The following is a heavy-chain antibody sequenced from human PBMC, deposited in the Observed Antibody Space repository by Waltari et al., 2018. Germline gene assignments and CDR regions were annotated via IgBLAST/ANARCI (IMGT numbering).Heavy chain of an antibody. D-gene: IGHD6-19*01. CDR3: ARVRPVAGPFDY. V-gene: IGHV4-59*12. Sequence: QVQLQESGPGLVKPSETLSLTCTVSGGSISSYYWSWIRQPPGKGLEWIGYIYYSGSTNYNPSLKSRVTISVDTSKNQFSLKLSSVTAADTAVYYCARVRPVAGPFDYWGQGTLVTVSS. J-gene: IGHJ4*02. CDR1: GGSISSYY. CDR2: IYYSGST.